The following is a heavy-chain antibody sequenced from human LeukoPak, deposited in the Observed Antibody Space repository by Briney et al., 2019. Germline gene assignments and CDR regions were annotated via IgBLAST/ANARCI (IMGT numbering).Heavy chain of an antibody. J-gene: IGHJ4*02. CDR2: IRRDGSEK. D-gene: IGHD2-15*01. CDR1: GFTFSDYW. V-gene: IGHV3-7*01. Sequence: PGGSLRLSCAASGFTFSDYWMTWVRQAPGKGLEWVANIRRDGSEKYHVDSVKGRFTISRDNAKNSVYLQMNSLRAEDTAVYYCARISCSRSSCYGVYDYWGQGSLVTVSS. CDR3: ARISCSRSSCYGVYDY.